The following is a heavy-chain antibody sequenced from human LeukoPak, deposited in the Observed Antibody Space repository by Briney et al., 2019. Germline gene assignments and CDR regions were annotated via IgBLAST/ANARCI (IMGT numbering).Heavy chain of an antibody. CDR1: GCTFSSYA. J-gene: IGHJ4*02. D-gene: IGHD3-10*01. V-gene: IGHV3-23*01. CDR3: AKAQWRDYYGSGSYPFDY. CDR2: ISGSGGST. Sequence: PGGSLRLSCAASGCTFSSYAMSWVRQAPGKGLEWVSAISGSGGSTYYADSVKGRFTISRDNSKNTLYLQMNSLRAEDTAVYYCAKAQWRDYYGSGSYPFDYWGQGTLVTVSS.